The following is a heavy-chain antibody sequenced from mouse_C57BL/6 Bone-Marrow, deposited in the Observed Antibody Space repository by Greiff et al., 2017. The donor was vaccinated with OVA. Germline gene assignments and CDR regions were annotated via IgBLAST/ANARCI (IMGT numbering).Heavy chain of an antibody. V-gene: IGHV14-4*01. CDR3: TTFNFDY. Sequence: VQLQQSGAELVRPGASVKLSCTASGFNIKDDYMHWVKQRPEQGLEWIGWIDPENGDTEYASKFQGKATITADTSSNPAYLQLSSLTSEDTAVYYCTTFNFDYWGQGTTLTVSS. CDR1: GFNIKDDY. CDR2: IDPENGDT. J-gene: IGHJ2*01.